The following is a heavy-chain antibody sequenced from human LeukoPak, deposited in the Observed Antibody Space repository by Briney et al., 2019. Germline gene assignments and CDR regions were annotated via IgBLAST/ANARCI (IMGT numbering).Heavy chain of an antibody. Sequence: ASVKVSCKASGYIFNSYGLTWVRQAPGQGLEWMGWMSTYNTDTKYAQNFQGRLIMTTDTSTSTAYMELRSLRSDDTAVYYCAREMGNYASGPYYYYYMGVWGKGTTVTVSS. D-gene: IGHD1-7*01. CDR1: GYIFNSYG. V-gene: IGHV1-18*01. J-gene: IGHJ6*03. CDR2: MSTYNTDT. CDR3: AREMGNYASGPYYYYYMGV.